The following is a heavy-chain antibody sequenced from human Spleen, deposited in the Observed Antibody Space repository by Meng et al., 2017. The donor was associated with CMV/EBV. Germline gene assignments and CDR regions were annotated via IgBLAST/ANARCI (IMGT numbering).Heavy chain of an antibody. V-gene: IGHV3-9*01. CDR3: AKDIRGDFYYGSGRGFDY. Sequence: SLKISCAASGLTFDDYDVQWVRQVPGKGLEWVSDISWNRTSIDYADSVRGRFTLSRDNAKDSLYLQMNSLRAEDTALYYCAKDIRGDFYYGSGRGFDYWGQGTLVTVSS. CDR1: GLTFDDYD. CDR2: ISWNRTSI. D-gene: IGHD3-10*01. J-gene: IGHJ4*02.